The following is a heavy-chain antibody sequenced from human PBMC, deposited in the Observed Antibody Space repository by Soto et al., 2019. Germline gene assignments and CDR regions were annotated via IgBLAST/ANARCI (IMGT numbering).Heavy chain of an antibody. CDR2: IRGSGDST. D-gene: IGHD3-10*01. CDR1: GFTFTSYA. V-gene: IGHV3-23*01. J-gene: IGHJ4*02. Sequence: PGGSLRLSCAASGFTFTSYAMSWVRQAPGKGLEWVSAIRGSGDSTYYADSVKGRFTISRDNSKNTLYLQMNSLRAEDTAIYYCAKDGGFGSGNYYPDYWGQGTLVTVSS. CDR3: AKDGGFGSGNYYPDY.